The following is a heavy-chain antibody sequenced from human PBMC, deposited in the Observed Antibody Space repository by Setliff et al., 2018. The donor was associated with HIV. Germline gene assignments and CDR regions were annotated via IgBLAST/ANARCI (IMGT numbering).Heavy chain of an antibody. CDR3: ARMYSGYDWSPAGARTRYSDY. D-gene: IGHD5-12*01. J-gene: IGHJ4*02. CDR2: IYHSGTT. V-gene: IGHV4-38-2*01. Sequence: PSETLSLTCAVSGYSISSGYYWGWIRQPPGKGLEWVGSIYHSGTTYYNPSLKGRVTISVDTSKNQFSLKLSSVAAADTAVYYCARMYSGYDWSPAGARTRYSDYWGQGTLVTVSS. CDR1: GYSISSGYY.